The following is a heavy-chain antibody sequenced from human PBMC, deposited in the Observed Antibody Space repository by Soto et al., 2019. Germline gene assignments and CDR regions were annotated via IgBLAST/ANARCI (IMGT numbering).Heavy chain of an antibody. CDR2: IYHSGST. CDR1: GGSIPSSEYY. Sequence: SETLSLTCTVSGGSIPSSEYYWAWIRQPPGKGLEWIGYIYHSGSTYYNPSLKSRVTISVERSKNQFSLKLSSVTAADTAVYYCARAARSTPLRFLEWSHYGMDVWGQGTTVTVSS. CDR3: ARAARSTPLRFLEWSHYGMDV. J-gene: IGHJ6*02. D-gene: IGHD3-3*01. V-gene: IGHV4-30-2*01.